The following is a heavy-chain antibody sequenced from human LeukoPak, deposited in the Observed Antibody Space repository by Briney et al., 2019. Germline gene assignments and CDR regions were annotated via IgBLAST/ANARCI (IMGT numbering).Heavy chain of an antibody. CDR1: GFTFSSYA. CDR2: ISYDGSNK. J-gene: IGHJ6*02. V-gene: IGHV3-30*04. Sequence: GRSLRLSCAASGFTFSSYAMHWVRQAPGKGLEWVAVISYDGSNKYYADSVKGRFTISRDNSKNTLYLQMNSLRAEDTAVYYCARDGRSSYYYYYGMDVWGQGTTVTVSS. CDR3: ARDGRSSYYYYYGMDV. D-gene: IGHD6-6*01.